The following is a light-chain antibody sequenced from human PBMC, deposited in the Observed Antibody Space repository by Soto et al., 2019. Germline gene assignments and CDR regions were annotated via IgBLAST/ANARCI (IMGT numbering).Light chain of an antibody. Sequence: EILLTQSPDTLSLSPGESATLSCRASQSVRSSYLAWYQQTPGETPRLLIYDASNRATGIPARLSGSGSGTDFTLPIRSLEPEDFAVYYCQQRSNWPTFGQGTKVDIK. V-gene: IGKV3-11*01. CDR1: QSVRSSY. J-gene: IGKJ1*01. CDR3: QQRSNWPT. CDR2: DAS.